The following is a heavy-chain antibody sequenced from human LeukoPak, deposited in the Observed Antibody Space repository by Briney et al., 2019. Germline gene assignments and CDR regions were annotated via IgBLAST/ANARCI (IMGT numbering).Heavy chain of an antibody. J-gene: IGHJ4*02. Sequence: GGSLRLSCAASGFTFSSYWMHWVRQAPGKGPVWVSRINTEGSFTSYADSVKGGFTISIDNAKNTLYLQMKSQRAEDTAVYYCAGGNVAFDYWGQGTLVTVSS. CDR1: GFTFSSYW. CDR3: AGGNVAFDY. D-gene: IGHD3-16*01. CDR2: INTEGSFT. V-gene: IGHV3-74*01.